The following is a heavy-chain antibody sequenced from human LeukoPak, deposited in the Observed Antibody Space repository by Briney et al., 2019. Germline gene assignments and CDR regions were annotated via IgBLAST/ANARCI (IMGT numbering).Heavy chain of an antibody. Sequence: PGGSLRLSCAASGFTFSSYGMSWVRQAPGKGLEWVSTISGSAYNTYYADSVKGRFTVSRDNSANTLYLQMNSLRADDTALYYCAKHSGSYFSYYVASWGQGTLVTVSS. CDR3: AKHSGSYFSYYVAS. CDR1: GFTFSSYG. J-gene: IGHJ4*02. CDR2: ISGSAYNT. D-gene: IGHD1-26*01. V-gene: IGHV3-23*01.